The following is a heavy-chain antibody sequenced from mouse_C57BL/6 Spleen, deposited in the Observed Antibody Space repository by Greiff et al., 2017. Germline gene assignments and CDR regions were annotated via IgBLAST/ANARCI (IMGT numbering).Heavy chain of an antibody. V-gene: IGHV5-17*01. CDR2: ISSGSSTI. CDR1: GFTFSDYG. D-gene: IGHD1-1*01. J-gene: IGHJ2*01. CDR3: ARTYGYYFGY. Sequence: EVKLVESGGGLVKPGGSLKLSCAASGFTFSDYGMHWVRQAPEKGLEWVAYISSGSSTIYYADTVKGRFTISRDNAKNTLFLQMTSLRSEDTAMYYCARTYGYYFGYWGQGTTLTVSS.